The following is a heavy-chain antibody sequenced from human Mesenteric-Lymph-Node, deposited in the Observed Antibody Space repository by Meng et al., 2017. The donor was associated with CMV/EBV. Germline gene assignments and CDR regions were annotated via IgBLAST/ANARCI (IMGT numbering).Heavy chain of an antibody. CDR1: GDSVSSNSAA. CDR2: TYYRSKWNN. Sequence: SETLSLTCVISGDSVSSNSAAWNWIRQSPSRGLEWLGRTYYRSKWNNDYAVSVKSRIMINPDTSKNQFSLQLNSVTPEDTAVYYCAPPGSYCCSASCCRWFKTKMSYVMDVWGQGTTVTVSS. CDR3: APPGSYCCSASCCRWFKTKMSYVMDV. J-gene: IGHJ6*02. V-gene: IGHV6-1*01. D-gene: IGHD2-2*01.